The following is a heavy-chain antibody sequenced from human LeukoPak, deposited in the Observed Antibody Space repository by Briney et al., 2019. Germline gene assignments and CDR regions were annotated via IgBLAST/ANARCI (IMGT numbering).Heavy chain of an antibody. CDR3: ARASPAPRAFDI. J-gene: IGHJ3*02. V-gene: IGHV4-30-4*01. D-gene: IGHD2-2*01. CDR1: GGSISSGDYY. CDR2: IYYSGST. Sequence: TPSETLSLTCTVSGGSISSGDYYWSWIRQPPGKGLEWIGYIYYSGSTYYNPSLKSRVTISVDTSKNQFSLKLSSVTAADTAVYYCARASPAPRAFDIWGQGTMVTVSS.